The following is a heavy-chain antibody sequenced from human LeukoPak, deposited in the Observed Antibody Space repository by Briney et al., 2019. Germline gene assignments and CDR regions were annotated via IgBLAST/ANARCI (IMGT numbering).Heavy chain of an antibody. V-gene: IGHV4-38-2*02. CDR3: ARVYSSGWRGAFDY. CDR2: IYHSGST. J-gene: IGHJ4*02. Sequence: PSETLSLTCTVSGYSISSGYYWGWIRQPPGKGLEWIGSIYHSGSTYYNPSLKGRVTISVDTSKNQFSLKLSSVTAADTAVYYCARVYSSGWRGAFDYWGQGTLVTVSS. CDR1: GYSISSGYY. D-gene: IGHD6-19*01.